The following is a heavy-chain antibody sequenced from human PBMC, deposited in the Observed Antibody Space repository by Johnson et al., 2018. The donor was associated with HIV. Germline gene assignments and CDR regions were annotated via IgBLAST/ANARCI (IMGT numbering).Heavy chain of an antibody. Sequence: VQLVESGGGLVMPGGSLRVSCAASGFTFSDYYMAWIRQTPGKGLVWVSRIHNDGSSTTYADSVKGRFTISRDNAKNTLYLQMNSLRAEDTAVYYCARALVDDAFDIWGQGTMVTVSS. CDR2: IHNDGSST. CDR3: ARALVDDAFDI. J-gene: IGHJ3*02. V-gene: IGHV3-74*02. CDR1: GFTFSDYY. D-gene: IGHD1-26*01.